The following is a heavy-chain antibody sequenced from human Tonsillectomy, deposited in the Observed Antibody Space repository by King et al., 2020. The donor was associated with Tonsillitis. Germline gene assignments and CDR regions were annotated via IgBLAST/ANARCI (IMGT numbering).Heavy chain of an antibody. Sequence: VQLQESGPGLVKPSETLSLTCTVSGGSISSYYWSWIRQPPGKGLEWIGYMYYLGSTNYNPSLKSRVTISVDTSKNQFSLKLSSVTAADTAVYYCARGHLPSYWVDPWGQGTLVTVSS. CDR3: ARGHLPSYWVDP. D-gene: IGHD6-6*01. V-gene: IGHV4-59*01. CDR2: MYYLGST. CDR1: GGSISSYY. J-gene: IGHJ5*02.